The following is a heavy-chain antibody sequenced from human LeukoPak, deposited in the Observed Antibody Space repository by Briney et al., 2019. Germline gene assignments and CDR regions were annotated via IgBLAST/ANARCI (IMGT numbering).Heavy chain of an antibody. CDR2: ISAYNGNT. CDR1: GGTFSSYA. D-gene: IGHD3-22*01. V-gene: IGHV1-18*01. CDR3: ARVYYDSSGYYFVAFDI. Sequence: ASVKASCKASGGTFSSYAISWVRQAPGQGLEWMGWISAYNGNTNYAQKLQGRVTMTTDTSTSTAYMELRSLRSDDTAVYYCARVYYDSSGYYFVAFDIWGQGTMVTVSS. J-gene: IGHJ3*02.